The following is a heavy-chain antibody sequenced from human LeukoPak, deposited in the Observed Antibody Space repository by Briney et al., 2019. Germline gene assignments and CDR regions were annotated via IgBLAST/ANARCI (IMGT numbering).Heavy chain of an antibody. V-gene: IGHV3-30-3*01. CDR3: ARDRDSSGWYEGFDY. CDR1: GFTFSSSA. J-gene: IGHJ4*02. Sequence: PGRSLRLSCAASGFTFSSSAMHWVRQAPDKGLEWAAVISYDGGNKYYADSVKGRFTISRDNSKNTLYLQMNSLRADDTAVYYCARDRDSSGWYEGFDYWGQGTLVTVSS. CDR2: ISYDGGNK. D-gene: IGHD6-19*01.